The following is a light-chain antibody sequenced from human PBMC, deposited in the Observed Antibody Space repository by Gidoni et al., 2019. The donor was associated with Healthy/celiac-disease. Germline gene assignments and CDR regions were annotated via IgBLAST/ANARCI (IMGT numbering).Light chain of an antibody. V-gene: IGKV2-28*01. Sequence: DIVMTQSLLSLPVTPGEPASISCRSSQSLLHRIGYNYLDWYLQKPGQSPQLLIYLGSNRASGVPDRFSGSGSGTDFTLKISRVEAEDVGVYYCMQALQTPRTFGQGTKVEIK. J-gene: IGKJ1*01. CDR2: LGS. CDR1: QSLLHRIGYNY. CDR3: MQALQTPRT.